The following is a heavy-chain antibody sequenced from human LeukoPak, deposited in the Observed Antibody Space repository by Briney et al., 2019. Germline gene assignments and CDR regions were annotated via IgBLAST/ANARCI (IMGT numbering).Heavy chain of an antibody. D-gene: IGHD3-16*01. J-gene: IGHJ6*02. CDR1: GFTFSSIW. Sequence: GGSLRLSCATSGFTFSSIWMSWVRQAPGKGLEWVANIEHDGSETNYVDSVKGRFTISRDNAKNSLHLQMNSLRVDDTAVYYCAKNGGPHGMDVWGQGTTV. CDR2: IEHDGSET. CDR3: AKNGGPHGMDV. V-gene: IGHV3-7*02.